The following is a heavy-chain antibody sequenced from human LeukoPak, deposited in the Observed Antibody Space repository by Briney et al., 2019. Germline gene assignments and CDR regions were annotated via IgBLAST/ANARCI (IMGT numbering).Heavy chain of an antibody. Sequence: SETLSLTCTVSGGSISSSGYYWSWLRQHPGKGLEWIGYIYYSGTTYYNPSLKSRVTISVDTSKNQFTLKLFSVTAADTAVYYCAREDYYDSSGYLDYWGQGTLVTVSS. V-gene: IGHV4-31*03. CDR1: GGSISSSGYY. D-gene: IGHD3-22*01. J-gene: IGHJ4*02. CDR3: AREDYYDSSGYLDY. CDR2: IYYSGTT.